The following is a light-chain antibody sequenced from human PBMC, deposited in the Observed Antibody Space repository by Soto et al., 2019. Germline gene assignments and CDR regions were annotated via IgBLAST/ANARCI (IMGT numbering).Light chain of an antibody. CDR1: QSVSSNY. V-gene: IGKV3-20*01. Sequence: EIVLTQSPGTLSLSPGERATLSCRASQSVSSNYVAWYQQKPGQAPRLLTHGSSSRATGVPDRFSGRGSGTTFTLVISRREPEDVAVYYCQQYGTSPSPVGQRTTVDIK. CDR2: GSS. CDR3: QQYGTSPSP. J-gene: IGKJ2*01.